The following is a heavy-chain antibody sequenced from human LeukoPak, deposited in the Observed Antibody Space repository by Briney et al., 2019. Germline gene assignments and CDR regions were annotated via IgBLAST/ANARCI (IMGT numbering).Heavy chain of an antibody. CDR2: IDSDGSSR. V-gene: IGHV3-74*01. Sequence: GGSLRLSCAASGFTFSSYWMHWVRQAPGKGLVWVSRIDSDGSSRTYADSVKGRFTISRDNAKNSLYLQMNSLRAEDTAVYYCARVTGLQLVQGLDYWGQGTLVTVSS. CDR1: GFTFSSYW. D-gene: IGHD6-13*01. J-gene: IGHJ4*02. CDR3: ARVTGLQLVQGLDY.